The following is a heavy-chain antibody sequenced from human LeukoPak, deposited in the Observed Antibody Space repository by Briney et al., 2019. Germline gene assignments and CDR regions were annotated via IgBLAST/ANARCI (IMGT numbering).Heavy chain of an antibody. CDR3: ARSDGLGELLFDY. CDR2: INAGNGNT. D-gene: IGHD3-10*01. V-gene: IGHV1-3*03. Sequence: GASVKVSCKASGYTFTSYAMHWVRQAPGQRLEWMGWINAGNGNTKYSQEFQGRVTITRDTSASTAYMELSSLRSEDMAVYYCARSDGLGELLFDYWGKGTLVTVSS. J-gene: IGHJ4*02. CDR1: GYTFTSYA.